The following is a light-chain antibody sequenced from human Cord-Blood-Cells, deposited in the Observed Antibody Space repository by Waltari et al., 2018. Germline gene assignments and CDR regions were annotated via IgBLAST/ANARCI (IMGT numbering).Light chain of an antibody. CDR3: QQRSNWPLT. CDR2: DAS. J-gene: IGKJ4*01. Sequence: EIVFTQSPATHSLSPGERATLSCRASQSVTSYLSWYPQKPGQAPRLLIYDASNRATGIPARFSGSGSGTDFTLTISSLEPEDFAVYYCQQRSNWPLTFGGGTKVEIK. CDR1: QSVTSY. V-gene: IGKV3-11*01.